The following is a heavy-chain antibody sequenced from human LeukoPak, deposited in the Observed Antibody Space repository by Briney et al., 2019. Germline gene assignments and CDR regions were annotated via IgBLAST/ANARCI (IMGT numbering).Heavy chain of an antibody. CDR1: GFTFSSYS. CDR2: ISSSSSYI. Sequence: GGSLRLSCAASGFTFSSYSMNWVRQAPGKGLEWVSSISSSSSYIYYADSVKGRFTISRDNAKNSLYLQMNSLRAEDTAVYYCARDRYGVATSPYFDYWGRGTLVTVSS. V-gene: IGHV3-21*01. D-gene: IGHD5-12*01. CDR3: ARDRYGVATSPYFDY. J-gene: IGHJ4*02.